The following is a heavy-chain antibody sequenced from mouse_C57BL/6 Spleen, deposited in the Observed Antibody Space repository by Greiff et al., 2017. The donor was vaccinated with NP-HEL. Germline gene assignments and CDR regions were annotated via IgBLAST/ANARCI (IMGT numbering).Heavy chain of an antibody. D-gene: IGHD1-1*01. V-gene: IGHV14-2*01. Sequence: VQLKESGAELVKPGASVKLSCTASGFNIKDYYMHWVKQRTEQGLEWIGRIDPEDGETKYVPKFQGKATITADTSSNTAYLQLSSLTSEDTAVYYCARFITTKGYYYAMDYWGQGTSVTVSS. CDR2: IDPEDGET. J-gene: IGHJ4*01. CDR1: GFNIKDYY. CDR3: ARFITTKGYYYAMDY.